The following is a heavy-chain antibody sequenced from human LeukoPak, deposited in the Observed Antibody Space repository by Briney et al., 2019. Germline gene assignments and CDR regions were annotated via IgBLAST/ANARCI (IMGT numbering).Heavy chain of an antibody. CDR3: ARGYGGNRAFDI. D-gene: IGHD4-23*01. J-gene: IGHJ3*02. CDR1: GGTFSSYA. V-gene: IGHV1-69*04. Sequence: GASAKVSCKASGGTFSSYAISWVRQAPGQGLEWMGRIIPILGIANYAQKFQGRVTITADKSTSTAYMELSSLRSEDTAVYYCARGYGGNRAFDIWGQGTMVTVSS. CDR2: IIPILGIA.